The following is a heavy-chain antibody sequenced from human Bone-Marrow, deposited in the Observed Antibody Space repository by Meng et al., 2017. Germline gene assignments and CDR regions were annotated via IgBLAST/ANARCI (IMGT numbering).Heavy chain of an antibody. J-gene: IGHJ6*02. Sequence: SETLSFTCTVSGGSISGSFWSWIRQPPGKELEWIGYIHYSGNTNYNPSLGGRVTISVDTSRNHFSLKFNSVTAADTAVYFCAKELGSGSWHGLDVWGQWTTVTVSS. CDR3: AKELGSGSWHGLDV. V-gene: IGHV4-59*01. CDR1: GGSISGSF. D-gene: IGHD3-10*01. CDR2: IHYSGNT.